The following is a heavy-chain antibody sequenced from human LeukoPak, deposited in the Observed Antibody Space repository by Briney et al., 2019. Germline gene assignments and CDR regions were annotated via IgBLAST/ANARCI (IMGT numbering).Heavy chain of an antibody. D-gene: IGHD2-2*01. Sequence: GGPLRLSCAASGFTFSSYGMNWVRQAPGKGLEWVSSISSSSSYIYYADSVKGRFTISRDNAKNSLYLQMNSLRAEDTAVYYCARDDIVVVPAAASAEYFQHWGQGTLVTVSS. V-gene: IGHV3-21*01. J-gene: IGHJ1*01. CDR1: GFTFSSYG. CDR3: ARDDIVVVPAAASAEYFQH. CDR2: ISSSSSYI.